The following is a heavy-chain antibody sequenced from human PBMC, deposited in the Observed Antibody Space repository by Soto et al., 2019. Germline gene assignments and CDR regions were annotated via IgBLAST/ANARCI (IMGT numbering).Heavy chain of an antibody. CDR1: GGSFSGYY. V-gene: IGHV4-34*01. CDR2: INHSGST. CDR3: AKRTSRQYGNWFDP. Sequence: SETLSLTCAVYGGSFSGYYWSWIRQPPGKGLEWIGEINHSGSTNYNPSLKSRVTISVDTSKNQFSLKLSSVTAADTAVYYCAKRTSRQYGNWFDPWGQGTLVTVSS. J-gene: IGHJ5*02. D-gene: IGHD3-10*01.